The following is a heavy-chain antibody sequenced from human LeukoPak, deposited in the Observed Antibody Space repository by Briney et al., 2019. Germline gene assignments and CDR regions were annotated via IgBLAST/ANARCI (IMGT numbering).Heavy chain of an antibody. J-gene: IGHJ3*01. D-gene: IGHD3-16*01. V-gene: IGHV3-33*01. CDR2: IWHDGATK. CDR3: ARELLGEGPDAFDV. Sequence: GTSLRLSCKTSGFIFSNYAMHWVRQAPGKGLDWVAMIWHDGATKFYADSVKGRFTISRDNSKDTLYLQMDSPRAEDTAVFYCARELLGEGPDAFDVWGQGTIVTVSS. CDR1: GFIFSNYA.